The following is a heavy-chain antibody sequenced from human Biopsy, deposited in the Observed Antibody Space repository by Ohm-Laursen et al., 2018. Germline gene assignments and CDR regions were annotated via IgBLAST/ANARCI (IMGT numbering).Heavy chain of an antibody. D-gene: IGHD1-26*01. CDR1: GGSISSYY. CDR3: ARHAPSYSGSYWRYFDL. CDR2: IYYTGST. J-gene: IGHJ2*01. Sequence: GTLSLTCIVSGGSISSYYWSWIRQPPGKGLEWIGYIYYTGSTNYSPSLKSRVTISVDTSMNHLSLGLTSVTAADTAVYYCARHAPSYSGSYWRYFDLWGRGTLVTVSS. V-gene: IGHV4-59*08.